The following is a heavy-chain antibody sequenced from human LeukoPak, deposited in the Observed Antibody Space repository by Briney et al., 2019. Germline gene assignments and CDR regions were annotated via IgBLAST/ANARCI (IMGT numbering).Heavy chain of an antibody. CDR3: TSGIVVVVAARRVWFDP. D-gene: IGHD2-15*01. CDR1: GFTFGDYA. V-gene: IGHV3-49*04. J-gene: IGHJ5*02. CDR2: IKSKANGGTT. Sequence: TLRLSCTASGFTFGDYAMSWVRQAPGKGLEWVGFIKSKANGGTTEYAASVKGRSTISRNDSKSIAYLQMNRLKTEDTAVYYCTSGIVVVVAARRVWFDPWGQGTLVTVSS.